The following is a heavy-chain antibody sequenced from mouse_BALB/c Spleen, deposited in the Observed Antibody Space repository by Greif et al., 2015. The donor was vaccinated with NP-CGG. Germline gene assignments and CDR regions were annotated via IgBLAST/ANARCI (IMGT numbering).Heavy chain of an antibody. CDR1: GFAFSSYD. D-gene: IGHD2-14*01. J-gene: IGHJ4*01. Sequence: EVKLVESGGGLVKPGGSLKLSCAASGFAFSSYDMSWVRQTPEKRLEWAAYISSGGGSTYYPDTVKGRFTISRDNAKNTLYLQMSSLKAEDTAMYYCARHRGRYDVYYAMDYWGQGTSVTVSS. CDR2: ISSGGGST. V-gene: IGHV5-12-1*01. CDR3: ARHRGRYDVYYAMDY.